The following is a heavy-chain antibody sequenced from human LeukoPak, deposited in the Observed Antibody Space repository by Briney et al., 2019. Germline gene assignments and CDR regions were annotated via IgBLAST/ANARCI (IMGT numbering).Heavy chain of an antibody. Sequence: GGSLRLSCAASGFTFSTYAMSWVRQAPGKGLEWGSAISGSGGSTYYADSVKGRFTISRDNAKNSLFLQMNSLRVEDSAIYYCVREDLPASGPFDYWGQGTLVTVSS. D-gene: IGHD2-2*01. V-gene: IGHV3-23*01. CDR3: VREDLPASGPFDY. CDR1: GFTFSTYA. J-gene: IGHJ4*02. CDR2: ISGSGGST.